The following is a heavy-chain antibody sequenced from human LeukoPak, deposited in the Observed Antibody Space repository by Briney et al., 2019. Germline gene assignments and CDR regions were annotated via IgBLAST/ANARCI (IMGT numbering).Heavy chain of an antibody. V-gene: IGHV4-59*11. Sequence: SETLSLICSVSGDSISMHYWSWIRQPPGKGLEWIGYIDHTGSTNYNPSLKSRVTISVDTSKNQFSLKLSSVTAADTAVYYCARGARPPYYYGSGIISYYYYMDVWGKGTTVTVSS. J-gene: IGHJ6*03. CDR1: GDSISMHY. CDR2: IDHTGST. D-gene: IGHD3-10*01. CDR3: ARGARPPYYYGSGIISYYYYMDV.